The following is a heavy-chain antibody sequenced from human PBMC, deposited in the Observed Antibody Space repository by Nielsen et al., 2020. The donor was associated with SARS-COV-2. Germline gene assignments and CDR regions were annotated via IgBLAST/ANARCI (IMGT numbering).Heavy chain of an antibody. CDR3: ARDDGSGCDY. J-gene: IGHJ4*02. V-gene: IGHV3-33*01. CDR2: IWYDGSNK. Sequence: GESLKISCAVSGFTFSSYGMHWVRQAPGKGLEWVAVIWYDGSNKYYADSVKGRFTISRDNSKNTLYLQMNSLRAEDTAVYYCARDDGSGCDYWGQGTLVTVSS. CDR1: GFTFSSYG. D-gene: IGHD6-19*01.